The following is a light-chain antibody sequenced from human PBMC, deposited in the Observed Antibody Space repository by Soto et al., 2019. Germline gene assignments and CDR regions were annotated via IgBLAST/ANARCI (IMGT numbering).Light chain of an antibody. CDR3: QSYDNSLNGGV. CDR1: SSNIGAGYG. J-gene: IGLJ3*02. V-gene: IGLV1-40*01. CDR2: GNN. Sequence: QSVLTQPPSVSGAPGQRVTISCTGSSSNIGAGYGVHWYQQAPGAVPKLIIYGNNNRPSGVPDRISGSKSGTSVTLAITGLHADDEADCYCQSYDNSLNGGVFGGGTKLTVL.